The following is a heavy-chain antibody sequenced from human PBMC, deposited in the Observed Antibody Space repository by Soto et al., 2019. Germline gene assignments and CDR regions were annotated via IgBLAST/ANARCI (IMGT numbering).Heavy chain of an antibody. J-gene: IGHJ3*02. Sequence: ASVKVSCKASGGTFSSYAISWVRQAPGQGLEWMGGIIPIFGTANYAQKFQGRVTITADKSTSTAYMELSSLRSEDTAVYYCATSVEMATPHAFDIWGPGTMVTVSS. D-gene: IGHD5-12*01. CDR1: GGTFSSYA. CDR2: IIPIFGTA. V-gene: IGHV1-69*06. CDR3: ATSVEMATPHAFDI.